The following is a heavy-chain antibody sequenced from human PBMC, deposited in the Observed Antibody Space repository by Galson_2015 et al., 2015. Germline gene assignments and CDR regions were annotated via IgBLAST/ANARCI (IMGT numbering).Heavy chain of an antibody. V-gene: IGHV1-46*01. CDR2: TNPSGGST. CDR3: ARGPAYNNILTGYYGYMDV. CDR1: GYTLTSYY. D-gene: IGHD3-9*01. J-gene: IGHJ6*03. Sequence: SVKASCKASGYTLTSYYMHWVRQAPGQGLEWMGITNPSGGSTTFARKFQGRVTMTRDTSTSTVYMELSSLRSEDTAVYYCARGPAYNNILTGYYGYMDVWGKGTTVTVSS.